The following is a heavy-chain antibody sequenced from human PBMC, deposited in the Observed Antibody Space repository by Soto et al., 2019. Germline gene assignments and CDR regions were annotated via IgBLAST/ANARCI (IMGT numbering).Heavy chain of an antibody. D-gene: IGHD1-20*01. CDR3: ARESLVSHNWNDGYFDY. V-gene: IGHV1-46*01. Sequence: GASVKVSCKASGYTLTSYYMHWVRQAPGQGLEWMGIINPSGGSTSYAQKFQGRVTMTRDTSTSTVYMELSSLRSEDTAVYYCARESLVSHNWNDGYFDYWGQGTLVTVSS. J-gene: IGHJ4*02. CDR1: GYTLTSYY. CDR2: INPSGGST.